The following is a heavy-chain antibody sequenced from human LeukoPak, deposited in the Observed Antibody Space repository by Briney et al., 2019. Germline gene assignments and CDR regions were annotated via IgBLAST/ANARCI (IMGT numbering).Heavy chain of an antibody. CDR1: GFTVSSNY. J-gene: IGHJ4*02. CDR3: AKVPYCGGDCYYFDY. Sequence: GGSLRLSSAASGFTVSSNYMSWVRQAPGKGLEWVSVIYSGGSTYYADSVKGRFTISRDNSKNTLYLQMNSLRAEDTAVYYCAKVPYCGGDCYYFDYWGQGTLVTVSS. D-gene: IGHD2-21*02. CDR2: IYSGGST. V-gene: IGHV3-66*01.